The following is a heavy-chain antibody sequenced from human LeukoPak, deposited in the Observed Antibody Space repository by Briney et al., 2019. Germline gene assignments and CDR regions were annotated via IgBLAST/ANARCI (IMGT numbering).Heavy chain of an antibody. CDR1: GFTFSSYA. CDR3: ANSYGPIDY. D-gene: IGHD5-18*01. V-gene: IGHV3-30*04. J-gene: IGHJ4*02. Sequence: GGSLRLSCAASGFTFSSYAMHWVRQAPGKGLEWVAVISYDGSNKYYADSVKGRFTISRDNSKNTLYLQMNSLRAEDTAVYYCANSYGPIDYWGQGTLVTVSS. CDR2: ISYDGSNK.